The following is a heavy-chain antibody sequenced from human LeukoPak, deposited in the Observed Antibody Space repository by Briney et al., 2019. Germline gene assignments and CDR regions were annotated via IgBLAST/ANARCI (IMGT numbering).Heavy chain of an antibody. CDR2: IYYTGST. V-gene: IGHV4-59*12. D-gene: IGHD6-13*01. Sequence: PSETLSPTCTVSGGSIINYYWTWIRQPPGKELEWIGHIYYTGSTNYNPSLNSRVTMSVDTSKHQFSLKLSSVTAADTAVYYCARDKYSSSWDYYFDYWGQGTLVTVSS. J-gene: IGHJ4*02. CDR3: ARDKYSSSWDYYFDY. CDR1: GGSIINYY.